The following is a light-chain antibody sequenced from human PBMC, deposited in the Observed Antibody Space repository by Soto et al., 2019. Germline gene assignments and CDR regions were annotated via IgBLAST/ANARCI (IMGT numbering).Light chain of an antibody. CDR1: QPINTW. CDR3: QQSNSFPYT. J-gene: IGKJ2*01. CDR2: AAS. Sequence: DIQMTQSPSSVSASVGDIITITCRASQPINTWLAWYQQKPGKAPNLLLYAASTLHRGATSRFSGRGSGTDFSLTIRNLEPEDFDTYYCQQSNSFPYTYGQGTKVEMK. V-gene: IGKV1-12*01.